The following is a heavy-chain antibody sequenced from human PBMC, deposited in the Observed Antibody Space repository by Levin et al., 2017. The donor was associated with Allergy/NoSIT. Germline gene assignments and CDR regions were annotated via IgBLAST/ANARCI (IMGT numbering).Heavy chain of an antibody. Sequence: TGGSLRLSCAASGFIFRNYGMHWVRQAPGKGLEWVAIIWYDGSNTYYADSVKGRFTISRDNSKNTLHLQLNNLRVEDTAVYYCASGRRSGSNSFYFDYWGQGTLVTVSS. CDR3: ASGRRSGSNSFYFDY. CDR1: GFIFRNYG. D-gene: IGHD1-26*01. V-gene: IGHV3-33*01. J-gene: IGHJ4*02. CDR2: IWYDGSNT.